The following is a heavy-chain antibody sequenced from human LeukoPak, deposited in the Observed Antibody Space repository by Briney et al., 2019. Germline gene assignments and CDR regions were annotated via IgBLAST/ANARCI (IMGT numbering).Heavy chain of an antibody. CDR1: GYSFTSYW. J-gene: IGHJ3*02. CDR2: IYPGDSDT. V-gene: IGHV5-51*01. D-gene: IGHD3-22*01. CDR3: ARAYYHDSSGRKIDAFDI. Sequence: GESLKISCKGSGYSFTSYWIGWVRQMPGKGLEWMGIIYPGDSDTRYSPSFQGQVTISADKSISTAYLQWSSLKASDTAMYYCARAYYHDSSGRKIDAFDIWGQGTMVTVSS.